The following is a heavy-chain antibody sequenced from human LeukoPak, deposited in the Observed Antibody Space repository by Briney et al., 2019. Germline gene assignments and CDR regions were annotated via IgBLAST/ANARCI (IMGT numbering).Heavy chain of an antibody. V-gene: IGHV3-30*02. CDR1: GFTFSSYG. J-gene: IGHJ3*02. Sequence: GGSLRLSCAASGFTFSSYGMHWVRQAPGKGLEWVAFIRYDGSNKYYADSVKGRFTISRDNAKNSLYLQMNSLRAEDTAVYYCARDPGIVGATGAFDIWGQGTMVTVSS. CDR3: ARDPGIVGATGAFDI. CDR2: IRYDGSNK. D-gene: IGHD1-26*01.